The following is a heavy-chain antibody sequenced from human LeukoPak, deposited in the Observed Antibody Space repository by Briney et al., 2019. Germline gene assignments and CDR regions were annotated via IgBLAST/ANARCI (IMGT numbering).Heavy chain of an antibody. V-gene: IGHV3-48*01. CDR1: GFTFSSYS. CDR3: ARETDSSGYRVDY. D-gene: IGHD3-22*01. J-gene: IGHJ4*02. Sequence: GGSLRLSCAASGFTFSSYSMNWVRQAPGKGLEWVSYISSSSSTIYYADSVKGRFTISRGNVKNSLYLQMNSLRAEDTAVYYCARETDSSGYRVDYWGQGTLVTVSS. CDR2: ISSSSSTI.